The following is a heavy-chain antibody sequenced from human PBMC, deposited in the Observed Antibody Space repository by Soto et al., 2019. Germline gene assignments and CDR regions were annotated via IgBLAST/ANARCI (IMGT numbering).Heavy chain of an antibody. J-gene: IGHJ6*02. D-gene: IGHD5-18*01. Sequence: PGESLKISFKGSGYIFTSYWISWVRQMPGKVLEWMGRIDPSDSYTNYSPSFQGHVTISADKSISTAYLQWSSLKASDTAMYYCARLHGYSYGYASYYYGMDVWGQGTTVTVSS. V-gene: IGHV5-10-1*01. CDR1: GYIFTSYW. CDR3: ARLHGYSYGYASYYYGMDV. CDR2: IDPSDSYT.